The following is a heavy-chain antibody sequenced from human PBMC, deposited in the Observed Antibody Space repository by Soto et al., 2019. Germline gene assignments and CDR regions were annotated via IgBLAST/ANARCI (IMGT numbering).Heavy chain of an antibody. V-gene: IGHV1-69*13. J-gene: IGHJ6*02. CDR1: GGTFSSYA. Sequence: ASVKVSCKASGGTFSSYAISWVRQAPGQGLEWMGGIIPIFGAANYAQKFQGRVTITADESTSTAYMELSSLRSEDTAVYYCARDKGYSYARRGGYYYYYGMDVWGQGTTVTVSS. D-gene: IGHD5-18*01. CDR3: ARDKGYSYARRGGYYYYYGMDV. CDR2: IIPIFGAA.